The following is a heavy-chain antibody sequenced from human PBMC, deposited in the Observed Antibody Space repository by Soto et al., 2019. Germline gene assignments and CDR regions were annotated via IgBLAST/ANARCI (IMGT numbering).Heavy chain of an antibody. J-gene: IGHJ6*02. CDR3: ARDRDDSSGYYAFDYGMDV. V-gene: IGHV3-33*01. CDR1: GFTFSSYG. D-gene: IGHD3-22*01. Sequence: QPGGSLRLSCAASGFTFSSYGMHWVRQAPGKGLEWVAVIWYDGSNKYYADSVKGRFAISRDNSKNTLYLQMNSLRAEDTAVYYCARDRDDSSGYYAFDYGMDVWGQGTTVTVSS. CDR2: IWYDGSNK.